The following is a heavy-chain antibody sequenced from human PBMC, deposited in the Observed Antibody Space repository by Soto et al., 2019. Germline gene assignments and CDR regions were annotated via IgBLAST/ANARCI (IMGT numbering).Heavy chain of an antibody. J-gene: IGHJ4*02. CDR2: ISSSSSYI. CDR1: GFTFSSYE. Sequence: EVQLVESGGGLVQPGGSLRLSCAASGFTFSSYEMNWVRQAPGKGLEWVSYISSSSSYIYYADSVKGRFTISRDNAKNSLYLQMNSLRAEDTAVYYCARATSSIAAAGTWDYWGQGTLVTVSS. D-gene: IGHD6-13*01. CDR3: ARATSSIAAAGTWDY. V-gene: IGHV3-48*03.